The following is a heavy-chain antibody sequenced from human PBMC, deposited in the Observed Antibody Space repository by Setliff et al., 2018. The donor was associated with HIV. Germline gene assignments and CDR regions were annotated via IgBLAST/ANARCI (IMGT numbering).Heavy chain of an antibody. Sequence: PGESLKISCTASGFTFGDYVLSWVRQAPGKGLEWVGFIRGKAYGGTTEYAASVKGRFSISRDDSKSIAYLQMNSLKTEDTAVYYCSRTALSENQLLPRGPFDYWGQGTLVTVSS. CDR3: SRTALSENQLLPRGPFDY. V-gene: IGHV3-49*04. CDR2: IRGKAYGGTT. D-gene: IGHD2-15*01. J-gene: IGHJ4*02. CDR1: GFTFGDYV.